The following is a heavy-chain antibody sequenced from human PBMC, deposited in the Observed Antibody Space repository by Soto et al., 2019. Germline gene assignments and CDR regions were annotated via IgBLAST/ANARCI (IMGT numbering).Heavy chain of an antibody. CDR2: SRSKVNSYTK. V-gene: IGHV3-72*01. D-gene: IGHD4-17*01. CDR3: ARCETQKTDYGSYVDY. Sequence: EVQLVESGGGLVQPGGSLRLSCAVSGFTFSDHSMDWVRQAPGKGLEWVGRSRSKVNSYTKEYAASVKGRFTFSRDDSKNSLYLQMNNLPTEDTAVYYCARCETQKTDYGSYVDYWGQGPLVTVS. CDR1: GFTFSDHS. J-gene: IGHJ4*02.